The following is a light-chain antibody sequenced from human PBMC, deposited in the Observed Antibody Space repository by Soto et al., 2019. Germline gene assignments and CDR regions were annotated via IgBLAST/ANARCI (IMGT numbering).Light chain of an antibody. CDR1: QSVSTN. Sequence: IVRTQSPATLSVSPGASATLSCRASQSVSTNLAWYQQKPGQVPRVLLYGASTRATEIPARFSGSGSGTEFTLTIDSLQSEDFAVYYCQQYNNWPRTFGQGTKVDIK. J-gene: IGKJ1*01. CDR3: QQYNNWPRT. V-gene: IGKV3-15*01. CDR2: GAS.